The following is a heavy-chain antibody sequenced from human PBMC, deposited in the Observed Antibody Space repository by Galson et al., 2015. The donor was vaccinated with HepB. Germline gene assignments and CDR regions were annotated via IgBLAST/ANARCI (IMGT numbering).Heavy chain of an antibody. CDR2: IYYSGST. V-gene: IGHV4-39*01. CDR3: ASEAEDLGGYYRDFDY. CDR1: GGSISSSSYY. J-gene: IGHJ4*02. Sequence: TLSLTCTVSGGSISSSSYYWGWIRQPPGKGLEWIGSIYYSGSTYYNPSLKSRVTISVDTSKNQFSLKLSSVTAADTAVYYFASEAEDLGGYYRDFDYWGQGTL. D-gene: IGHD3-10*01.